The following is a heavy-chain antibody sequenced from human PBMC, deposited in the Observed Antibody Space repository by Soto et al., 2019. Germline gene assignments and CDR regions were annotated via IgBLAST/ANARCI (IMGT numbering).Heavy chain of an antibody. Sequence: LNFCCRGCGYRVTCYWISWVRQMPGKGREWMGRIDPSDSYTNYSPSFQGHVTISADKSISTAYLQWSSLKASDTAVYYCARLDSDYDYYYAMDVWGQGTTVTVSS. CDR1: GYRVTCYW. CDR3: ARLDSDYDYYYAMDV. D-gene: IGHD5-18*01. J-gene: IGHJ6*02. CDR2: IDPSDSYT. V-gene: IGHV5-10-1*01.